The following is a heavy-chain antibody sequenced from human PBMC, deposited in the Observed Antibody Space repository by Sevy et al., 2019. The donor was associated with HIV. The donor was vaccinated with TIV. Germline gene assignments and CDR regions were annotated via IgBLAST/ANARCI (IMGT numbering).Heavy chain of an antibody. J-gene: IGHJ6*02. V-gene: IGHV3-11*06. CDR1: GFTFSDYY. CDR3: ARDKTILEGRYGMDV. D-gene: IGHD3-3*01. CDR2: ISTSSSYT. Sequence: GGSLRLSCAASGFTFSDYYMTWIRQAPGMGLEWITFISTSSSYTNYADSVKGRFTVSRDNAKKSLYLQMNSLRADDTAVYFCARDKTILEGRYGMDVWGQGTTVTVSS.